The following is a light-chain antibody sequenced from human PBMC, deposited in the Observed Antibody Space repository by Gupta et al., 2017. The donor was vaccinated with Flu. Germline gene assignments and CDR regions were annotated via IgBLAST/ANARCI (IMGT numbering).Light chain of an antibody. CDR1: QRVSSF. Sequence: FSTGDRATLSCRASQRVSSFFAWYQPKPGQAPRLLLYDASNRAAGIPARFSGSGSGTGFTLTISSLETADSAVYYCQQRSNWPRTFGQGTKVEIK. J-gene: IGKJ1*01. CDR3: QQRSNWPRT. CDR2: DAS. V-gene: IGKV3-11*01.